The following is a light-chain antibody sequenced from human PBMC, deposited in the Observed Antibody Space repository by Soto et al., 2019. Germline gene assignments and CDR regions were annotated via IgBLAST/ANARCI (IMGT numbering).Light chain of an antibody. J-gene: IGKJ1*01. V-gene: IGKV3-20*01. CDR2: GAS. CDR3: QQYGSSPRT. CDR1: QSITNNY. Sequence: EIVLTQSPGTLSLSPGERATLSCRASQSITNNYLAWYQQKPGQAPRLRIYGASSRATGIPDRFSGSGSGTDFALTISRLEPEDFAGYYCQQYGSSPRTFGQGTKVEIK.